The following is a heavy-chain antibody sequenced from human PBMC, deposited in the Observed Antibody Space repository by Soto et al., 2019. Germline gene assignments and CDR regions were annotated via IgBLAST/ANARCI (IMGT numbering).Heavy chain of an antibody. CDR2: INVYNGNT. CDR1: GYTFTNYS. D-gene: IGHD3-10*01. V-gene: IGHV1-18*01. Sequence: QVQLVQSGGEVKKPGASVKVSCKASGYTFTNYSISWVRQAPGQGLEWMGWINVYNGNTIYAQKVQGRVTMTTDTYTSTAYMELRSLRSDDTAVYYCARGVGPESYYNQYNWFDPWGQRTLVTVAS. J-gene: IGHJ5*02. CDR3: ARGVGPESYYNQYNWFDP.